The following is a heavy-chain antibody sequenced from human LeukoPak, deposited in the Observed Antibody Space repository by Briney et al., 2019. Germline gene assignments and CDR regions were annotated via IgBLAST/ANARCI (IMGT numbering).Heavy chain of an antibody. Sequence: SETLSLTCTVSGGSISSSSYYWGWIRQPPGKGLEWIGSIYYSGSTYYNPSLKSRVTISVDTSKNQFSLKLSSVTAADTAVYYCARVAVAGHSYYYYYYMDVWGKGTTVTVSS. CDR2: IYYSGST. CDR1: GGSISSSSYY. D-gene: IGHD6-19*01. J-gene: IGHJ6*03. CDR3: ARVAVAGHSYYYYYYMDV. V-gene: IGHV4-39*07.